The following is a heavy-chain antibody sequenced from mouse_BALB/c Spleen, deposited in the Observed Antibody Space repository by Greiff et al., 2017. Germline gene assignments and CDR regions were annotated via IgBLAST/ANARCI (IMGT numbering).Heavy chain of an antibody. J-gene: IGHJ4*01. Sequence: VQLQQSGAELAKPGASVKMSCKASGYTFTSYWMHWVKQRPGQGLEWIGYINPSTGYTEYNQKFKDKATLTADKSSSTAYMQLSSLTSEDSAVYYCARYDYEGSMDYWGQGTSVTVSS. D-gene: IGHD2-4*01. CDR2: INPSTGYT. V-gene: IGHV1-7*01. CDR1: GYTFTSYW. CDR3: ARYDYEGSMDY.